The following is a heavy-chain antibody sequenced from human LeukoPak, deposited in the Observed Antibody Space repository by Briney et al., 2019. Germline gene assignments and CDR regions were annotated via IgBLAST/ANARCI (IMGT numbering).Heavy chain of an antibody. CDR3: ARRVVPAAIRFHYYYYMDV. D-gene: IGHD2-2*02. CDR1: GYTFTSYG. J-gene: IGHJ6*03. V-gene: IGHV1-18*01. CDR2: ISAYNVKT. Sequence: ASVRVSSKASGYTFTSYGISWVRQAPGQGLGWMGWISAYNVKTNYAQKLQGRVTMTTDTSTSIAYMELRSLRSDDTAVYYCARRVVPAAIRFHYYYYMDVWGKGTTVTVFS.